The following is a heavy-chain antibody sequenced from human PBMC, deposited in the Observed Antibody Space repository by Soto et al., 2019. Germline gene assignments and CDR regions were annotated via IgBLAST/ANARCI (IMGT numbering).Heavy chain of an antibody. D-gene: IGHD3-9*01. CDR2: IYYRGNT. J-gene: IGHJ4*02. V-gene: IGHV4-59*08. CDR1: GGSFSGYY. CDR3: ARHPGYYDVLTGYSTYYFDY. Sequence: SETLSLTCAVYGGSFSGYYWSWIRQPPGKGLEWIGYIYYRGNTNYNPSFKSRVTISLDTSKNQFSLRLSSVTAADTAIYYCARHPGYYDVLTGYSTYYFDYWGQGALVTAPQ.